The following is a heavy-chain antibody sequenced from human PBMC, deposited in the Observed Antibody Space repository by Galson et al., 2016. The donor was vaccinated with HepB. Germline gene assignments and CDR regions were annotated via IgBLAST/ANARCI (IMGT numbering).Heavy chain of an antibody. CDR1: GGSVRSGSSY. Sequence: ETLSLTCTVSGGSVRSGSSYWSWIRQPPGKGLEWIGYVFHSGSTNYSPSLKSRVTISIDTSKTQFSLTLSSVTAADTAVYYCARAEWEVQMGIGNWGQGTLVTVSS. D-gene: IGHD1-1*01. CDR3: ARAEWEVQMGIGN. V-gene: IGHV4-61*01. J-gene: IGHJ4*02. CDR2: VFHSGST.